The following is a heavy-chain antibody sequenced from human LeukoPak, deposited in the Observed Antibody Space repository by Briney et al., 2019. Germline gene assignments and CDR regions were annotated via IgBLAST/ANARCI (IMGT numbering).Heavy chain of an antibody. V-gene: IGHV3-15*01. CDR3: ASPKGRTTVTQYYFDY. CDR1: GFTFSNAW. Sequence: GGSLRLSCAASGFTFSNAWMSWVRQAPGKGLEWVGRIKSKTDGGTTDYAAPVKGRFTISRDNPKNTLYLQMNSLRAEDTAVYYCASPKGRTTVTQYYFDYWGRGTLVTVSS. J-gene: IGHJ4*02. CDR2: IKSKTDGGTT. D-gene: IGHD4-11*01.